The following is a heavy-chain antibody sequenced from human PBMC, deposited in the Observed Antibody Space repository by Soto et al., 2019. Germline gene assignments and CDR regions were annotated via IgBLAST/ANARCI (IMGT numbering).Heavy chain of an antibody. D-gene: IGHD2-15*01. J-gene: IGHJ4*02. CDR2: IYHSGST. Sequence: SETLSLTCAVSGGSISSGGYSWSWIRQPPGKGLEWIGYIYHSGSTYYNPSLKSRVTISVDRSKNQFSLKLSSVTAADTAVYYCARDKGRSPLDYWGQGTLVTVSS. CDR1: GGSISSGGYS. V-gene: IGHV4-30-2*01. CDR3: ARDKGRSPLDY.